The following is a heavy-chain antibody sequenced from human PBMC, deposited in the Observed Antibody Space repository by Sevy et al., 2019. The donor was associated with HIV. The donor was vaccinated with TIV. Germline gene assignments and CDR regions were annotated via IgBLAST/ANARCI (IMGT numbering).Heavy chain of an antibody. J-gene: IGHJ5*02. CDR3: VRWDYSTSGNWFDP. CDR1: GFTFSRYS. Sequence: GGSLRLSCGASGFTFSRYSMNWVRQAPGKGLEWVSYISSSGHYIQYADSVRGRFTISRDNARDSLDLQMNSLRAEYTAVYFCVRWDYSTSGNWFDPWGQGTLVTVSS. CDR2: ISSSGHYI. D-gene: IGHD6-13*01. V-gene: IGHV3-21*01.